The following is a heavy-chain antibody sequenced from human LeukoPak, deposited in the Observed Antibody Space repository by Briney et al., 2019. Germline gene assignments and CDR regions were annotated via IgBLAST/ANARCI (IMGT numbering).Heavy chain of an antibody. D-gene: IGHD2-2*01. CDR3: AREDIVVVPAAPWYYYYGMDV. V-gene: IGHV1-46*01. J-gene: IGHJ6*02. Sequence: ASVKVSCKASGYTFTTYYMHWVRQAPGQGLEWMGIINPSGGSTSYAQKFQGRVTMTRDTSISTAYMELSRLRSDDTAVYYCAREDIVVVPAAPWYYYYGMDVWGQGTTVTVSS. CDR2: INPSGGST. CDR1: GYTFTTYY.